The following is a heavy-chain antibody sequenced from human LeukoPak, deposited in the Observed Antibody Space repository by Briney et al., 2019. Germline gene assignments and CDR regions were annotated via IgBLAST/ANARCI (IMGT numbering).Heavy chain of an antibody. CDR1: GGSFSGYY. J-gene: IGHJ4*02. V-gene: IGHV4-34*01. CDR3: ARIFHSDSGSYLVTSYFDF. CDR2: INHSGST. Sequence: SETPSLTCAVYGGSFSGYYWSWIRQPPGKGLEWIGEINHSGSTNYNPSLKSRVTISVDTSKNQFSLKLSSATAADTAVYYCARIFHSDSGSYLVTSYFDFWGQGTLVTVSS. D-gene: IGHD1-26*01.